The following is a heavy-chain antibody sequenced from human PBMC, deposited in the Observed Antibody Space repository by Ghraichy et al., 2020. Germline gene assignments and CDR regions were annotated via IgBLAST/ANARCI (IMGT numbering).Heavy chain of an antibody. J-gene: IGHJ6*02. CDR2: ISVSDGST. CDR3: AKDLALAVAGTGYYGMDV. Sequence: SCAASGFTFRSYAMSWVRQAPGKGLEWVSTISVSDGSTYYADSVKGRFTISRDNSKNTLYLRMNSLRAEDTAVYHCAKDLALAVAGTGYYGMDVWGQGTTVTVSS. V-gene: IGHV3-23*01. D-gene: IGHD6-19*01. CDR1: GFTFRSYA.